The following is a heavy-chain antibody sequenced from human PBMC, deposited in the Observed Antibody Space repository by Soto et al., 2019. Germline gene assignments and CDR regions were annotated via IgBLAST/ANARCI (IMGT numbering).Heavy chain of an antibody. CDR1: GYSFYTYW. CDR3: ARAMVRGKNYYGVDV. J-gene: IGHJ6*02. CDR2: IYPGDSDT. V-gene: IGHV5-51*01. D-gene: IGHD3-10*01. Sequence: ESLKISCKGSGYSFYTYWIGRVRQMPGKGLDWMGIIYPGDSDTRYRPSFQGQVTISADKSISTAYLQWSSLKASDTAMYYCARAMVRGKNYYGVDVWGQGTTVTVSS.